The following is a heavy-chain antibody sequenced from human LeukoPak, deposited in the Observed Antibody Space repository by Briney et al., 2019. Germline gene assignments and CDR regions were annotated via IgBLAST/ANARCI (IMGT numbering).Heavy chain of an antibody. D-gene: IGHD3-3*01. CDR3: AKHYDFWSGYLDY. J-gene: IGHJ4*02. CDR2: ISGSGGST. V-gene: IGHV3-23*01. CDR1: VFSFSSYA. Sequence: GGSLRLSCADSVFSFSSYAMSWVRQAPGKGLEWVSAISGSGGSTYYADSVKGRFTISRDNSKNTLYLQMNSLRAEDTAVYYCAKHYDFWSGYLDYWGQGTLVTVSS.